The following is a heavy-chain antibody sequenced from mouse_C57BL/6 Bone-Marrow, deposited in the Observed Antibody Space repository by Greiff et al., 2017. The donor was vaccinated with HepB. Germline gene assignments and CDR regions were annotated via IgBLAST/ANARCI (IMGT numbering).Heavy chain of an antibody. D-gene: IGHD2-2*01. CDR1: GYSITSGYY. J-gene: IGHJ4*01. CDR3: ARIYYGYDEGGPGYYAMDY. CDR2: ISYDGSN. V-gene: IGHV3-6*01. Sequence: DVQLQESGPGLVKPSQSLSLTCSVTGYSITSGYYWNWIRQFPGNKLEWMGYISYDGSNNYNPSLKNRISITRDTSKNQFFLKLNSVTTEDTATYYCARIYYGYDEGGPGYYAMDYWGQGTSVTVSS.